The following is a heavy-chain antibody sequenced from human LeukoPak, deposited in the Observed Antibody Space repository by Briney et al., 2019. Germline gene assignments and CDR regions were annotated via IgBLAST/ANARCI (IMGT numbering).Heavy chain of an antibody. J-gene: IGHJ3*01. Sequence: ASVKVSCKASGYTFTSYYMHWVRQAPGQGLEWMGIINPSGGSTSYAQKFQGRVTMTRDTSTSTAYMELTGLRSDDTAVYYCARKESNDAFDVWGQGTMVTVSS. CDR1: GYTFTSYY. CDR2: INPSGGST. V-gene: IGHV1-46*01. CDR3: ARKESNDAFDV.